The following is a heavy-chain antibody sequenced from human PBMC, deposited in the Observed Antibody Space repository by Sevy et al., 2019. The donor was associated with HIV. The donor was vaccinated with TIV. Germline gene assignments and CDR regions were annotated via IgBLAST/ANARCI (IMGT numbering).Heavy chain of an antibody. Sequence: SLKISCAASGFTFDDYAMHWVRQAPGKGLEWVSGISWNSGSIGYADSVKGRFTISRDNAKNSLYLQMNSLRAEDTALYYCAKERRGNDGSGSTNWFDPWGQGTLVTVSS. CDR2: ISWNSGSI. CDR1: GFTFDDYA. CDR3: AKERRGNDGSGSTNWFDP. D-gene: IGHD3-10*01. J-gene: IGHJ5*02. V-gene: IGHV3-9*01.